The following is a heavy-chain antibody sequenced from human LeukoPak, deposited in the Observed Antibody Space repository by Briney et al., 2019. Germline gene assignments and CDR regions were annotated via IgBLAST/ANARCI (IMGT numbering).Heavy chain of an antibody. CDR3: ARLDYGDYVYNWFDP. Sequence: SETLSVTCTVSGGSISSSSYYWGWIRQPPGKGLEWIGSIYYSGSTNYNPSLKSRVTISVDTSKNQFSLKLSSVTAADTAVYYCARLDYGDYVYNWFDPWGQGTLVTVSS. CDR2: IYYSGST. J-gene: IGHJ5*02. V-gene: IGHV4-39*07. D-gene: IGHD4-17*01. CDR1: GGSISSSSYY.